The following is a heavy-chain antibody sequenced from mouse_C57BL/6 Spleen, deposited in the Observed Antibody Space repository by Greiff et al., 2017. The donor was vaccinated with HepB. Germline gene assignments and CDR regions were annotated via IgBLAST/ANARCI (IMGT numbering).Heavy chain of an antibody. J-gene: IGHJ1*03. D-gene: IGHD1-1*01. V-gene: IGHV1-64*01. CDR3: VRDGYYGSSYWYFDV. CDR1: GYTFTSYW. CDR2: IHPNSGST. Sequence: VQLQQPGAELVKPGASVKLSCKASGYTFTSYWMHWVKQRPGQGLEWIGMIHPNSGSTNYNEKFKSKATLTVDKSSSTAYMQLSSLTSEDSAVYYGVRDGYYGSSYWYFDVWGTGTTVTVSS.